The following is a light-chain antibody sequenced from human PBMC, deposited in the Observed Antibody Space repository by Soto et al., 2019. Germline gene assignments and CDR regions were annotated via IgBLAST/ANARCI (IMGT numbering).Light chain of an antibody. Sequence: EVVLTQSPGTLSLSPGESATLSCRASQSVISNFLAWYQQKPAQAPRLLIYDTSNRATGIPARFSGSGSGTDFTLTISRLEPEHFALSYCHQNGPLPPTFGQGTKVQIK. V-gene: IGKV3-20*01. CDR3: HQNGPLPPT. CDR2: DTS. J-gene: IGKJ1*01. CDR1: QSVISNF.